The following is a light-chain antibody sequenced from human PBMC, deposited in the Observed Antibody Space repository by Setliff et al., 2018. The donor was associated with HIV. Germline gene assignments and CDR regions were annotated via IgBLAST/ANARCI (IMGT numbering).Light chain of an antibody. CDR2: EVR. CDR1: SSDVGGYSH. Sequence: QSALTQPASVPGSPGQSITISCTGTSSDVGGYSHVSWYQQHPGKAPKLIIYEVRNRPSGVSNRFSGSKSGNTASLTISGLRAEDEADYYCSSYAITNTLPFGTGTKSPS. CDR3: SSYAITNTLP. J-gene: IGLJ1*01. V-gene: IGLV2-14*01.